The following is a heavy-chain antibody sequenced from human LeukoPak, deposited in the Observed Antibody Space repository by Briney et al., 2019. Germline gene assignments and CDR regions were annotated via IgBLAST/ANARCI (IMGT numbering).Heavy chain of an antibody. Sequence: SETLSLTCAVYGGSFSGYYWTWIRQSPGKGLEWIGEITHSGGTNYNPSLKSRVSISVDTSKNQFSLKLSSVTAADTAVYYCARGGGYASPIGYWGQGALVTVSS. J-gene: IGHJ4*02. V-gene: IGHV4-34*01. D-gene: IGHD5-12*01. CDR1: GGSFSGYY. CDR3: ARGGGYASPIGY. CDR2: ITHSGGT.